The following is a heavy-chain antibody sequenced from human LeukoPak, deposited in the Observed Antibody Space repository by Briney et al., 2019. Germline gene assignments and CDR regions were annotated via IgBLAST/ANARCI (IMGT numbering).Heavy chain of an antibody. V-gene: IGHV3-7*01. Sequence: GGSLRLSCAASGFTFSSYWMSWVRQAPGKGLEWVANIKQDGSEKYYVDSVKGRFTISRDNAKNSLYLQMNSLRAEDTAVYYCARDIRLPNCYYYGMDVWGQGTTVTVSS. D-gene: IGHD5-18*01. CDR3: ARDIRLPNCYYYGMDV. CDR1: GFTFSSYW. CDR2: IKQDGSEK. J-gene: IGHJ6*02.